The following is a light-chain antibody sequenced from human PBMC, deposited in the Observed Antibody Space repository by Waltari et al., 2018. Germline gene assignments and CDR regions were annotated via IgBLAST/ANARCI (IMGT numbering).Light chain of an antibody. V-gene: IGKV3-20*01. Sequence: EIVLTQSPGTLSLSPGERATLSCRASQSVTSTYLAWFQQRPGQAPRLLIYGASSRATGIPDRFSVSGSGTDFTLTISRLEPEDFAVYYCQQYVSSPYTFGQGTKLEIK. CDR2: GAS. CDR1: QSVTSTY. CDR3: QQYVSSPYT. J-gene: IGKJ2*01.